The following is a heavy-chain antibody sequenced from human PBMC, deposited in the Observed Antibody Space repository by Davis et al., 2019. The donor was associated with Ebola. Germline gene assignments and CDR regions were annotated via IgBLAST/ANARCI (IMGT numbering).Heavy chain of an antibody. Sequence: GESLKISCAASGFTFSSYWMHWVRQAPGKGLVWVSRINSDGSSTSYADSVKGRFTISRDNAKNSLYLQMNSLRAEDTAVYYCARDSSQFLEWLSLWYFDLWGRGTLVTVSS. CDR3: ARDSSQFLEWLSLWYFDL. CDR2: INSDGSST. J-gene: IGHJ2*01. D-gene: IGHD3-3*01. CDR1: GFTFSSYW. V-gene: IGHV3-74*01.